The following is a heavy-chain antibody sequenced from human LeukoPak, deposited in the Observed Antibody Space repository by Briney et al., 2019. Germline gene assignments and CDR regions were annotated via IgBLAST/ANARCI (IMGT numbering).Heavy chain of an antibody. D-gene: IGHD4-23*01. J-gene: IGHJ4*02. CDR2: VNGDGTST. CDR3: AGGGFSGFDH. CDR1: QSTFYSYW. V-gene: IGHV3-74*03. Sequence: AGSLRLSCAAAQSTFYSYWMHWVRLVPGKGLAWVSRVNGDGTSTTYADSVRGRFTGSRDNAQNTLYLQMDSLRVDDTAVYYCAGGGFSGFDHWGLGILVTVSS.